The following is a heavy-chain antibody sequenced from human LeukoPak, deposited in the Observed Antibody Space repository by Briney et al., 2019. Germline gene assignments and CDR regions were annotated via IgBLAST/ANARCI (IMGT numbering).Heavy chain of an antibody. J-gene: IGHJ4*02. D-gene: IGHD5-12*01. CDR2: IDSSSSYI. V-gene: IGHV3-21*01. CDR3: ARGPSGYHNT. Sequence: GGSLRLSCAASGFTFNSYTLNWVRQAPGKGLEWVSSIDSSSSYIYYADLVKGRFTISRDNAKNSLYLQMNSLRAEDTAVYYCARGPSGYHNTGGQGTLVTVSS. CDR1: GFTFNSYT.